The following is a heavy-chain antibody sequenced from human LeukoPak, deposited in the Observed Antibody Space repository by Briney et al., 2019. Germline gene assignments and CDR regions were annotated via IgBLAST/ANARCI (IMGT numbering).Heavy chain of an antibody. CDR3: ARDLPDFWSGYYPDYFDY. Sequence: SETLSLTCTVSGGSISSYYWSWIRQPAGKGLEWIGRIYTSGSTNYNPSLKSRVTMSVDTSKNQFSLKLSSVTAAGTAVYYCARDLPDFWSGYYPDYFDYWGQGTLVTVSS. CDR2: IYTSGST. V-gene: IGHV4-4*07. CDR1: GGSISSYY. J-gene: IGHJ4*02. D-gene: IGHD3-3*01.